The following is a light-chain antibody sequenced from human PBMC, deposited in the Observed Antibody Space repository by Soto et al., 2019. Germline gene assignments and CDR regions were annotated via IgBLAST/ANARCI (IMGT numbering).Light chain of an antibody. CDR1: QSITDW. CDR2: KAS. CDR3: QYWADYSWT. V-gene: IGKV1-5*03. Sequence: DIQMTQSPSTLSASVGDRVTITCRASQSITDWLAWYQQKPGKAPKFLIYKASNLEGGVPSRFGGSGSGTEFTLTISSVQPDDFATYYCQYWADYSWTFGQGTKVEIK. J-gene: IGKJ1*01.